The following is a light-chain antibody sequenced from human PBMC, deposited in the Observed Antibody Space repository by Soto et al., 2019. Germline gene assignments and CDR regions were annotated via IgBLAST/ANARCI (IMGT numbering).Light chain of an antibody. Sequence: QSALTQPASVSGSPGQSITISCTGTSSDVGGYNYVSWYQQHPGKAPKLIIYEVSNRPSGVSNRFSGSKSGNTASLTISGLQAEDVADYYCNSYTSKSTGVFGTGTKVTVL. CDR1: SSDVGGYNY. J-gene: IGLJ1*01. CDR3: NSYTSKSTGV. CDR2: EVS. V-gene: IGLV2-14*01.